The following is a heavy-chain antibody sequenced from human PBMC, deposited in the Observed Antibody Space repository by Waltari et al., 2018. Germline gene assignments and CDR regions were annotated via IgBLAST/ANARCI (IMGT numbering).Heavy chain of an antibody. CDR3: ARDEDGIVATINFYYYGMDV. V-gene: IGHV1-69*01. D-gene: IGHD5-12*01. CDR2: IIPIFGTA. CDR1: GGTFSSYS. Sequence: QVQLVQSGAEVKKPGSSVKVSCKASGGTFSSYSISWVRQAPGQGLGWMGGIIPIFGTANYAQKFQGRVTITADESTSTAYMELSSLRSEDTAVYYCARDEDGIVATINFYYYGMDVWGQGTTVTVSS. J-gene: IGHJ6*02.